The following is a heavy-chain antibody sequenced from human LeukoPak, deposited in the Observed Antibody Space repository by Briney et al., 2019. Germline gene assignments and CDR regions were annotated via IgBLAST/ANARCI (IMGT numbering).Heavy chain of an antibody. Sequence: SETLSLTCTVSGGSIRSGDYYWSWIRQPPGKGLEWIGYIYYSGSTYYNPSLKSRITISVDTSKNQFSLKLSSVTAADTAVYYCARDVKGISDAFDIWGQGTMVTVSS. CDR2: IYYSGST. J-gene: IGHJ3*02. V-gene: IGHV4-30-4*08. CDR1: GGSIRSGDYY. D-gene: IGHD6-13*01. CDR3: ARDVKGISDAFDI.